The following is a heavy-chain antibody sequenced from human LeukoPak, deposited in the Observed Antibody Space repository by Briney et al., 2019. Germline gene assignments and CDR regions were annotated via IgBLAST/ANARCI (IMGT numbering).Heavy chain of an antibody. Sequence: GGSLRLSCAASGFTFSSYAMSWVRQAPGKGLEWVSAISGSGGSTYYADSVKGRFTISRDNSKNTLYLQMSSLRAEDTAVYYCAKVLRRYSSSWYYFDYWGQGTLVTVSS. CDR1: GFTFSSYA. V-gene: IGHV3-23*01. D-gene: IGHD6-13*01. J-gene: IGHJ4*02. CDR3: AKVLRRYSSSWYYFDY. CDR2: ISGSGGST.